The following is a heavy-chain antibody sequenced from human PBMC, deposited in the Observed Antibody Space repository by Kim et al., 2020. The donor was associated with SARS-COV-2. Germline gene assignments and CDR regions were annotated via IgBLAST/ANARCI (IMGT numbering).Heavy chain of an antibody. CDR1: GLAFSSYW. CDR3: ATGNNWSFDY. J-gene: IGHJ4*02. V-gene: IGHV3-74*01. CDR2: IKGDGSAT. D-gene: IGHD1-1*01. Sequence: GGSLRLSCAASGLAFSSYWMFWVLQPPGKGLLWVSHIKGDGSATVYADSVKGRFTVSRDNAKNTLYLQLSTLRAEDTAVYYCATGNNWSFDYWGPGTLVT.